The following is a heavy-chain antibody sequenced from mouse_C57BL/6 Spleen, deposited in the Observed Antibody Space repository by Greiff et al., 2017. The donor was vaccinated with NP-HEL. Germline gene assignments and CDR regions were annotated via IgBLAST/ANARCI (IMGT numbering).Heavy chain of an antibody. V-gene: IGHV1-66*01. CDR1: GYRFTSYY. CDR3: ARSANWDDYFGD. D-gene: IGHD4-1*01. Sequence: VQLQQSGPELVKPGASVKISCKASGYRFTSYYIHWVKQRPGQGLEWIGWIYPGSGNTKYNEKFKGKATLTADTSSSTAYMPLSSLTSEDSAVYYGARSANWDDYFGDWGQGTTLTGAS. J-gene: IGHJ2*01. CDR2: IYPGSGNT.